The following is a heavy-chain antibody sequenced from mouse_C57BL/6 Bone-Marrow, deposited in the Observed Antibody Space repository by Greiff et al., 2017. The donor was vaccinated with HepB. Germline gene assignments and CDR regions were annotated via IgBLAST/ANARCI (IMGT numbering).Heavy chain of an antibody. D-gene: IGHD2-5*01. CDR2: ISSGSSTI. CDR3: ATKKYYSNYYWYFDV. J-gene: IGHJ1*03. V-gene: IGHV5-17*01. Sequence: DVMLVESGGGLVKPGGSLKLSCAASGFTFSDYGMHWVRQAPEKGLEWVAYISSGSSTINYADTVKGRFTISRDNAKNTLFLQMTSLRSEDTAMYYCATKKYYSNYYWYFDVCGTGTTVTVSS. CDR1: GFTFSDYG.